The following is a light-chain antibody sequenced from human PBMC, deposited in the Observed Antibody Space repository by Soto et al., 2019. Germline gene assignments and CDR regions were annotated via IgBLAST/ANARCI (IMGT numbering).Light chain of an antibody. J-gene: IGKJ2*01. CDR1: QSVSSTY. CDR3: QRYDISPFP. V-gene: IGKV3-20*01. Sequence: EIVLTQSPGTLSLSPGERATLSCRASQSVSSTYLAWYQQKPGQAPRLLIYGASSRATGIPDRFSGSGSGTDXXLXISXXEPEDFAVYYCQRYDISPFPFGQGTKLEIK. CDR2: GAS.